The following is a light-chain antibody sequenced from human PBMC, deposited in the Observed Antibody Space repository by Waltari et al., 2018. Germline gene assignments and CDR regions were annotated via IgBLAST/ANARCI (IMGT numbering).Light chain of an antibody. Sequence: EIVLTQSPATLSLSPGERATLSCRASQSVSSYLAWYQQKPGQAPRLLIYDASNRATGIPARFSGSRSGTDFTLTISSLEPEDFAVYYCQQRSNWPFTCGPGTKVDIK. CDR1: QSVSSY. CDR2: DAS. V-gene: IGKV3-11*01. CDR3: QQRSNWPFT. J-gene: IGKJ3*01.